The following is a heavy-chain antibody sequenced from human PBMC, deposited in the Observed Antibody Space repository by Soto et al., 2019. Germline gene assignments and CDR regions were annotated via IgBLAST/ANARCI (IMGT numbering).Heavy chain of an antibody. CDR3: ARVSNMLNSMPGEPTHFDY. J-gene: IGHJ4*02. CDR2: ISSSSSTI. Sequence: HPGGSLRLSCAASGFTFSSYSMNWVRQAPGKGLEWVSYISSSSSTIYYADSVKGRFTISRDNAKNSLYLQMNSLRDEDTAVYYCARVSNMLNSMPGEPTHFDYWGQGTLVTVSS. CDR1: GFTFSSYS. V-gene: IGHV3-48*02. D-gene: IGHD2-2*01.